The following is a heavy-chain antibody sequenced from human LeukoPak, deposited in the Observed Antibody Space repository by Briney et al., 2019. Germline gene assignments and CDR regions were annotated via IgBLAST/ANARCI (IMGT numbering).Heavy chain of an antibody. V-gene: IGHV3-23*01. J-gene: IGHJ4*02. CDR3: ARKYSGTNPFDY. CDR2: INNSGGST. Sequence: QPGGSLRLSCAASGFTLNNYAMRWVRQAPGKRLEWVSIINNSGGSTYYADSVKGRFTISRDLSKNTLYLQMNSLRAEDTALYYCARKYSGTNPFDYWGQGTLVTVSS. D-gene: IGHD1-26*01. CDR1: GFTLNNYA.